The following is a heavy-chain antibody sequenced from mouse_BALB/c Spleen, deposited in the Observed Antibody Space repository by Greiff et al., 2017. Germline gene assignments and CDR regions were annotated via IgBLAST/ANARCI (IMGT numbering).Heavy chain of an antibody. V-gene: IGHV1-69*02. D-gene: IGHD3-3*01. Sequence: QVQLQQSGAELVRPGASVKLSCKASGYTFTSYWINWVKQRPGQGLEWIGNIYPSDSYTNYNQKFKDKATLTVDKSSSTAYMQLSSPTSEDSAVYYCTRGTGFDYWGQGTTLTVSS. J-gene: IGHJ2*01. CDR1: GYTFTSYW. CDR2: IYPSDSYT. CDR3: TRGTGFDY.